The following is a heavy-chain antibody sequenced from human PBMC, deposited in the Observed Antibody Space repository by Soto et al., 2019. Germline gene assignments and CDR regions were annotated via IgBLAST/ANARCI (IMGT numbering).Heavy chain of an antibody. CDR1: GFTFSSYW. D-gene: IGHD2-15*01. V-gene: IGHV3-74*01. CDR3: ARGCRSGGSCYRLGYYYGMDV. J-gene: IGHJ6*02. Sequence: GGSLRLSCAASGFTFSSYWMHWVRQAPGMGLVWVSRINSDGSSTSYADSVKGRFTISRDNAKNTLYLQMNSLRAEDTAVYYCARGCRSGGSCYRLGYYYGMDVWGQGTTVTVSS. CDR2: INSDGSST.